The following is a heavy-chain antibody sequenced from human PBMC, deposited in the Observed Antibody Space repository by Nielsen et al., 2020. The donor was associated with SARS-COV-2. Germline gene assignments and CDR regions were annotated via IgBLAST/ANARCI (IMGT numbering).Heavy chain of an antibody. CDR3: ARAEGSGIDY. CDR1: GFPLSSYD. J-gene: IGHJ4*02. V-gene: IGHV3-13*01. D-gene: IGHD3-10*01. Sequence: GESLKISCAASGFPLSSYDMLWVRHVPGGGLEWVSTIASAGDTFYVGSVRGRFTVSREDARNSFYLQMNSLTAEDTAVYYCARAEGSGIDYWGQGTLVTVSS. CDR2: IASAGDT.